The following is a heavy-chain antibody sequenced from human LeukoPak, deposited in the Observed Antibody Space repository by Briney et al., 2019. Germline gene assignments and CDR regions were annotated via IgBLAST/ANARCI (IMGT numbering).Heavy chain of an antibody. D-gene: IGHD3-9*01. J-gene: IGHJ4*02. Sequence: ASVKVSCKASGYTFTGYYMHWVRQAPGQGLEWMGWINPNSGGTNYAQKFQGRVTMTRDTSISTAYMELSRLRSDDTAVYYCATGRYFDWLLGNYFDYWGQGTLVTASS. V-gene: IGHV1-2*02. CDR2: INPNSGGT. CDR1: GYTFTGYY. CDR3: ATGRYFDWLLGNYFDY.